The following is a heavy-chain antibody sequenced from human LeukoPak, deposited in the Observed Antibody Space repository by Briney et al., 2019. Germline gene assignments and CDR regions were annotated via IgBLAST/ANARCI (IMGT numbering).Heavy chain of an antibody. V-gene: IGHV4-4*09. CDR3: ARHLYYYDSSGYLDAYFDY. Sequence: SETLSLTCTVAGGSISSYYWRWIRQPPGKGLDWIGYIYTSGRTTYNPSINNPVTLSVDPSKNQFSLKLSSVTAADTAVYYCARHLYYYDSSGYLDAYFDYWGQGTLVTVSS. D-gene: IGHD3-22*01. J-gene: IGHJ4*02. CDR1: GGSISSYY. CDR2: IYTSGRT.